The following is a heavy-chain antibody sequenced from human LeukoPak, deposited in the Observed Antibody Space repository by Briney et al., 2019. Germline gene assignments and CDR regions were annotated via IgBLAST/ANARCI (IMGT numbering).Heavy chain of an antibody. V-gene: IGHV4-34*01. D-gene: IGHD6-13*01. CDR2: INHSGST. J-gene: IGHJ6*03. CDR3: ARGLYSSSWYSMGYMDV. CDR1: GGSFSGYY. Sequence: SETLSLTCAVYGGSFSGYYWSGIRQPPGKGLEWIGEINHSGSTNYNPSLKSRVTISVDTSKNQFSLKLSSVTAADRAVYYCARGLYSSSWYSMGYMDVWGKGTTVTVSS.